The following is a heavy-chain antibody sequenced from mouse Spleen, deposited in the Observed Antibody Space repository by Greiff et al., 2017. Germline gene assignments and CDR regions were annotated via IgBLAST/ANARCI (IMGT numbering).Heavy chain of an antibody. CDR1: GFTFSSYA. Sequence: EVKLMESGGGLVKPGGSLKLSCAASGFTFSSYALSWVRQTPEKRLEWVAAINSNGGSTYYPDTVKDRFTISRDNAKNTLYLQMSSLRSEDTALYYWARLLYYDYDVWYFDVWGAGTTVTVSS. D-gene: IGHD2-4*01. J-gene: IGHJ1*01. V-gene: IGHV5-6-2*01. CDR3: ARLLYYDYDVWYFDV. CDR2: INSNGGST.